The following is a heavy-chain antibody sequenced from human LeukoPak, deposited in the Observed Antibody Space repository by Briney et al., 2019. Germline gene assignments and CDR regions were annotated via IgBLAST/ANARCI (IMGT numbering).Heavy chain of an antibody. V-gene: IGHV3-21*01. D-gene: IGHD3-10*01. CDR1: GFTFSSYA. CDR2: ISSSSSYI. CDR3: ARDTGFGELFLL. J-gene: IGHJ4*02. Sequence: PGGSLRLSCAASGFTFSSYAMSWVRQAPGKGLEWVSSISSSSSYIYYADSVKGRFTISRDNAKNSLYLQMNSLRAEDTAVYYCARDTGFGELFLLWGQGTLVTVSS.